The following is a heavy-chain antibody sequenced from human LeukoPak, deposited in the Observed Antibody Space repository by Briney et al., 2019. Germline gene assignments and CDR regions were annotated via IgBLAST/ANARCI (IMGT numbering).Heavy chain of an antibody. D-gene: IGHD1-26*01. CDR3: ARDLELGATGLGY. CDR1: GYSISSGYY. V-gene: IGHV4-38-2*02. CDR2: IYHSGST. J-gene: IGHJ4*02. Sequence: SETLSLTCAVSGYSISSGYYWGWIRQPPGKGLEWIGSIYHSGSTYYNPSLKSRVTISVDTSKNQFSLKLRSVTAADTAVYYCARDLELGATGLGYWGQGTLVTVSS.